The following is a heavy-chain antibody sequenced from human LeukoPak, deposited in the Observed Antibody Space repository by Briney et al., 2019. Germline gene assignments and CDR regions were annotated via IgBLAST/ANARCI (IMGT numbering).Heavy chain of an antibody. D-gene: IGHD2-15*01. J-gene: IGHJ5*02. CDR2: IIPIFGTA. CDR1: GFTFTSSA. CDR3: AIEGYCSGGSCYTGVNWFDP. V-gene: IGHV1-69*13. Sequence: GASVKVSCTASGFTFTSSAVQWVRPARGQRLEWMGGIIPIFGTANYAQKFQGRVTITADESTSTAYMELSSLRSEDTAVYYCAIEGYCSGGSCYTGVNWFDPWGQGTLVTVSS.